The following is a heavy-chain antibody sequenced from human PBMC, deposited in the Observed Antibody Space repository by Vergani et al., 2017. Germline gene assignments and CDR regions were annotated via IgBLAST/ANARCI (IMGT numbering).Heavy chain of an antibody. CDR3: ARIYYYDSSGYLGQGDY. CDR2: ISAYNGNT. V-gene: IGHV1-18*04. Sequence: QVQLVQSGAEVKKPGASVKVSCKASGYTFSSYGISWVRQAPGQRLEWMGWISAYNGNTNYAKKLQSRVTMTTDTSASTAYMDLRSLRSDDTAVYYCARIYYYDSSGYLGQGDYGGQGTLVTVSS. J-gene: IGHJ4*02. D-gene: IGHD3-22*01. CDR1: GYTFSSYG.